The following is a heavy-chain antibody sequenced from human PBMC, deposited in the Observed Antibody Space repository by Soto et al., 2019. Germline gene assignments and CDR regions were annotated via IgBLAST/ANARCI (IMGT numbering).Heavy chain of an antibody. V-gene: IGHV3-15*07. CDR1: GFTFSNAW. CDR2: IKSKTDGGTT. CDR3: TTDLRPYYGSGSYYSRFPLYGKNYGMDV. J-gene: IGHJ6*02. D-gene: IGHD3-10*01. Sequence: EVQLVESGGGLVKPGGSLRLSCAASGFTFSNAWMNWVRQAPGKGLEWVGRIKSKTDGGTTDYAAPVKGRFTISRDDSKNTLYLQMNSLKTEDTAVYYCTTDLRPYYGSGSYYSRFPLYGKNYGMDVWGQGTTVTVSS.